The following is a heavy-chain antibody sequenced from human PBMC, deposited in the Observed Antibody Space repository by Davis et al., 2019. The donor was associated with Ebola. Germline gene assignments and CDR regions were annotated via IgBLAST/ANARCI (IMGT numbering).Heavy chain of an antibody. CDR3: ARGRSILTGYRRFDP. Sequence: MPGGSLRLSCAVYGGSFSGYYWSWIRQLPGKGLEWIGEINHTGNTNYNPSLKSRVSMSVDTSKNQFSLKLSSVTAADTAVYYCARGRSILTGYRRFDPWGQGTLVTVSS. CDR2: INHTGNT. D-gene: IGHD3-9*01. CDR1: GGSFSGYY. V-gene: IGHV4-34*01. J-gene: IGHJ5*02.